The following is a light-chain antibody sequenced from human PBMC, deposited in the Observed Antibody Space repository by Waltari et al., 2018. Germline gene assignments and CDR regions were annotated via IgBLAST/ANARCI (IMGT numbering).Light chain of an antibody. CDR3: MIWHSSTWV. V-gene: IGLV5-45*03. J-gene: IGLJ3*02. CDR1: SGINVAAYR. CDR2: YKSDSDK. Sequence: QAVLTQPSSLSVSPGASASPPCTLRSGINVAAYRISWFQQKPGSPPQYLLRYKSDSDKQQGSGVPSRFSGSKDASANAGILLISGLQSEDEADYYCMIWHSSTWVFGGGTKLTVL.